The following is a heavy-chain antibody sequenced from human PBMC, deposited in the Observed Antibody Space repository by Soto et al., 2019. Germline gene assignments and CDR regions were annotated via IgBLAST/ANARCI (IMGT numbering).Heavy chain of an antibody. J-gene: IGHJ4*02. D-gene: IGHD5-18*01. Sequence: PSETLSLTCTVTGGSLSSVDSSWSWIRQPPGKGLEWIGYIYHYGNTYYNPSLRSRVTISVDRSKSQFSLELTSVTAADTAVYYCARARKSAYITGGFDSWGQGAQVTVSS. CDR2: IYHYGNT. V-gene: IGHV4-30-2*01. CDR1: GGSLSSVDSS. CDR3: ARARKSAYITGGFDS.